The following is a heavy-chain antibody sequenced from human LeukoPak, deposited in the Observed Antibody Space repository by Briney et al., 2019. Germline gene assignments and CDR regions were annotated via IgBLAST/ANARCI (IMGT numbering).Heavy chain of an antibody. J-gene: IGHJ4*02. V-gene: IGHV1-2*06. D-gene: IGHD6-13*01. CDR2: INPNSGGT. CDR1: GYTFTGYY. CDR3: ARSSSSWYYLDY. Sequence: GASVKVSCKASGYTFTGYYMHWVRQAPGQGLEWMGRINPNSGGTNYAQKFQGRVTMTRDTSISTAYMELSRLRSDDTAVYYCARSSSSWYYLDYWGQGTLVTVSS.